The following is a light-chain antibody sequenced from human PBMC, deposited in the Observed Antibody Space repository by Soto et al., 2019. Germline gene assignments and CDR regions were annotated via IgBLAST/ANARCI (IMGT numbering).Light chain of an antibody. V-gene: IGKV1-5*03. CDR2: EAS. J-gene: IGKJ1*01. Sequence: IRMTQSPSTQSASIGDRVTITCRASQSICNWLAWYQQKPGRAPKFLMYEASSLESGVPSRFSGSGSGTEFTLTISGLQPADFATYYCQQYKSYPWTFGQGTKVDI. CDR3: QQYKSYPWT. CDR1: QSICNW.